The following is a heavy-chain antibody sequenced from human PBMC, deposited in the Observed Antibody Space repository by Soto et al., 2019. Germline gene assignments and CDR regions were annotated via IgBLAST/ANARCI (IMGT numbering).Heavy chain of an antibody. J-gene: IGHJ4*02. CDR3: AKDGLGAYTYGSYYFDY. CDR1: GFTFKSLS. V-gene: IGHV3-30*04. D-gene: IGHD5-18*01. CDR2: VSFDGKVT. Sequence: PGGSLRLSCTGSGFTFKSLSLHWARQGPDKGLEWVAVVSFDGKVTYYAGSVKGRFTVSRDNSKNTIYLQANSLRAEDTAVYYCAKDGLGAYTYGSYYFDYWGQGTLVTVSS.